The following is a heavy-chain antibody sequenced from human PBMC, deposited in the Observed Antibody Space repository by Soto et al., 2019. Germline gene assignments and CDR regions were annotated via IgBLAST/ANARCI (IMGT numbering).Heavy chain of an antibody. CDR1: GFSFSTYS. Sequence: EVQLVESGGGLVQPGGSLRLSCAASGFSFSTYSMNWVRQAPGKGLEWLSYISSSSTPIYYADSVRGRFTISRDNAKNSLYLQMNSLRAEDTAVYYGARSTGAIDYWGPGTLVTVSS. CDR2: ISSSSTPI. V-gene: IGHV3-48*01. CDR3: ARSTGAIDY. J-gene: IGHJ4*02. D-gene: IGHD3-10*01.